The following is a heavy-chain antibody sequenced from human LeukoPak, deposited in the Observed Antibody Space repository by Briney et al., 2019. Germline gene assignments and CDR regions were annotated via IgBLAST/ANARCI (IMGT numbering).Heavy chain of an antibody. V-gene: IGHV4-59*01. CDR2: IYYSGST. Sequence: SETLSLTCTVSGGSISSYYWSWIRQPPGKGLEWIGYIYYSGSTNYNPSLKSRVTISVDTSKNQFSLKLSSVTAADTAVYYCARDPRLRSLDRGSFDIWGQGTMVTVSS. D-gene: IGHD3-3*01. CDR1: GGSISSYY. J-gene: IGHJ3*02. CDR3: ARDPRLRSLDRGSFDI.